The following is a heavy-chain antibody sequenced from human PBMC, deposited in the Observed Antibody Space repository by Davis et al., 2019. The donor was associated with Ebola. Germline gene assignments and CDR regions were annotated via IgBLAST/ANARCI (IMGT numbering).Heavy chain of an antibody. D-gene: IGHD4-17*01. V-gene: IGHV1-69*02. J-gene: IGHJ6*02. Sequence: SVKVSCKASGGTFSSYTISWVRQAPGQGLEWMGRIIPILGIANYAQKFQGRVTITADKSTSTAYMELSSLRSEDTAVYYCAGAPNTVTTSYYYYGMDVWGQGTTVTVSS. CDR1: GGTFSSYT. CDR2: IIPILGIA. CDR3: AGAPNTVTTSYYYYGMDV.